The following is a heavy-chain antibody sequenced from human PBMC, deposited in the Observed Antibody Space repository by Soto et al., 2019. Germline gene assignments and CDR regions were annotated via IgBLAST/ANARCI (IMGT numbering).Heavy chain of an antibody. CDR2: ISSSSSYI. J-gene: IGHJ4*02. CDR1: GFTFSSYS. CDR3: ARDPLYSNYFDY. V-gene: IGHV3-21*01. D-gene: IGHD4-4*01. Sequence: PGGSLRLSCAASGFTFSSYSMNWVRQAPGKGLEWVSSISSSSSYIYYADSVKGRFTISRDNAKNSLYLRMNSLRAEDTAVYYCARDPLYSNYFDYWGQGTLVTVSS.